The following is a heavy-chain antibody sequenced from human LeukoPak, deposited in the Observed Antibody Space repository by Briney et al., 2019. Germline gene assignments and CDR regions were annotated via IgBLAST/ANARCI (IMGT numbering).Heavy chain of an antibody. V-gene: IGHV4-39*01. J-gene: IGHJ4*02. D-gene: IGHD3-22*01. Sequence: SETLSLTCTVSGGSLSSSSYYWGWIRQPPGKGLEWIGSIYYSGSTYYNPALKSRVTISVDTSKNQFSLKLSSVTAADTAVYYCARLGYSFDYWGQGTLVTVSS. CDR3: ARLGYSFDY. CDR2: IYYSGST. CDR1: GGSLSSSSYY.